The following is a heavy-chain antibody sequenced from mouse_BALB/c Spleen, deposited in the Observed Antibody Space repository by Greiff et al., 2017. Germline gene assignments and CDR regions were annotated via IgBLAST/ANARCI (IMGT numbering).Heavy chain of an antibody. CDR3: NAGGSSRYFDY. CDR1: GFNIKDYY. J-gene: IGHJ2*01. Sequence: EVQLQHSGAELVRSGASVKLSCTASGFNIKDYYMHWVKQRPEQGLEWIGWIDPENGDTEYAPKFQGKATMTADTSSNTAYLQLSSLTSEDTAVYYCNAGGSSRYFDYWGQGTTLTVSS. D-gene: IGHD1-1*01. CDR2: IDPENGDT. V-gene: IGHV14-4*02.